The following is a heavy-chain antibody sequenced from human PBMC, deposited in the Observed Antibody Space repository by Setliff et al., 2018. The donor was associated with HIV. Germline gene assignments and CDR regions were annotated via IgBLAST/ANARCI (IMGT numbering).Heavy chain of an antibody. CDR2: IYYSGST. CDR1: GGSVSSGSYY. D-gene: IGHD1-26*01. J-gene: IGHJ4*02. V-gene: IGHV4-61*01. CDR3: ATDCAVVGGTGSLDS. Sequence: SETLSLTCTVSGGSVSSGSYYWSWIRQPPGKGLEWIGYIYYSGSTKHNPSLKSRVTISLDTSKNQFSLKLTSVTAADTAVYYCATDCAVVGGTGSLDSWGQGTLVTVSS.